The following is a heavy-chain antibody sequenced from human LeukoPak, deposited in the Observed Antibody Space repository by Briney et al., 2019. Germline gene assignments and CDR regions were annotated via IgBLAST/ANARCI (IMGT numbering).Heavy chain of an antibody. Sequence: SETLSLTCTVSGGSISSYYWSWIRQPPGKGLEWIGYIYISGSTNYNPSLKSRVTISVDTSKNQFSLKLSSVTAADTAVYYCARHARPGSIWYYYYYMDVWGKGTTVTVSS. CDR1: GGSISSYY. CDR3: ARHARPGSIWYYYYYMDV. CDR2: IYISGST. V-gene: IGHV4-4*09. J-gene: IGHJ6*03. D-gene: IGHD6-13*01.